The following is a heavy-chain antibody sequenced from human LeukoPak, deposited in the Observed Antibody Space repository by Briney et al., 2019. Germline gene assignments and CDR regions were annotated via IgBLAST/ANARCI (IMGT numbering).Heavy chain of an antibody. CDR1: GYTFTSYG. Sequence: ASVTVSRKASGYTFTSYGISWVRQAPGQGLEWMGWISAYNGNTNYAQKLQGRVTMTTDTSTSTAYMELRSLRSDDTAVYYCAREMATFTSDYWGQGTLVTVSS. CDR3: AREMATFTSDY. D-gene: IGHD5-24*01. CDR2: ISAYNGNT. V-gene: IGHV1-18*01. J-gene: IGHJ4*02.